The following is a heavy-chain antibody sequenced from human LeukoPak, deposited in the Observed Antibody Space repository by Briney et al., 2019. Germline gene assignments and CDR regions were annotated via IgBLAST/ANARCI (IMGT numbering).Heavy chain of an antibody. CDR2: ISYDGSNK. D-gene: IGHD3-22*01. CDR1: GFTFSSYG. Sequence: GGSLRLSCAASGFTFSSYGMDWVRQAPGKGLEWVAVISYDGSNKYYADSVKGRFTISRDNSKNTLYLQMNSLRAEDTAVYYCAKDRHDSSGRRIQNWFDHWGQGTLVTVSS. J-gene: IGHJ5*02. V-gene: IGHV3-30*18. CDR3: AKDRHDSSGRRIQNWFDH.